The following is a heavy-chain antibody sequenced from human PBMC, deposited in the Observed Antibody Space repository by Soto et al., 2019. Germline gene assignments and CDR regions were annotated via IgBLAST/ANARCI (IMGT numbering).Heavy chain of an antibody. CDR1: GGTFSSYA. D-gene: IGHD2-2*01. V-gene: IGHV1-69*01. Sequence: QVQLVQSGAEVKKPGSSVKVSCKASGGTFSSYAISWVRQAPGQGLEWMGGIIPIFGTANYAQKFQGRVTITADESTSTAYMELSSLRSEDTAVYYCARISETSCPTCYYYYGTDVWGQGTTVTVSS. CDR2: IIPIFGTA. J-gene: IGHJ6*02. CDR3: ARISETSCPTCYYYYGTDV.